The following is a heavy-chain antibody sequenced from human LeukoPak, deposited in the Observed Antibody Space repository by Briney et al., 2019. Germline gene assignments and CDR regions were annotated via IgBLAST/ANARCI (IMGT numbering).Heavy chain of an antibody. CDR1: GYTLTELS. CDR3: ATGYDFWSGYYSYYYGMDV. D-gene: IGHD3-3*01. CDR2: FDPEDGET. Sequence: ASVKVSCKVSGYTLTELSIHWVRQAPGKGLEWMGGFDPEDGETIYAQKFQGRVTMTEDTSTDTAYMELSSLRSEDTAVYYCATGYDFWSGYYSYYYGMDVWGQGTTVTVSS. J-gene: IGHJ6*02. V-gene: IGHV1-24*01.